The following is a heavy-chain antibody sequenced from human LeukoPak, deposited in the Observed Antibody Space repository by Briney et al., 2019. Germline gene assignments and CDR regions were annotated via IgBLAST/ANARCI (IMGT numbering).Heavy chain of an antibody. CDR1: GYTFTSXD. V-gene: IGHV1-8*01. D-gene: IGHD1-26*01. J-gene: IGHJ4*02. CDR2: XNXNXXXT. Sequence: ASVKVSCKASGYTFTSXDINWVRQATGQGLEWMXWXNXNXXXTXXXXXXXGXXXXTRNTSISTAYMELSSLRSEDTAVYYCARIVGAPNWGQGTLVTVSS. CDR3: ARIVGAPN.